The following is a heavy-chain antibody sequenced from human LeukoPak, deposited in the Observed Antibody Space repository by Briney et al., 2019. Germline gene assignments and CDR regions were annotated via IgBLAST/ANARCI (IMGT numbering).Heavy chain of an antibody. CDR1: GFTFSSYE. CDR3: ARGVDRSTIYYYYMDV. D-gene: IGHD3-10*01. CDR2: INWNGGST. V-gene: IGHV3-20*04. Sequence: PGGSLRLSCAASGFTFSSYEVNWVRQAPGKGLEWVSGINWNGGSTGYADSVKGRFTISRDNAKNSLYLQMNSLRAEDTALYYCARGVDRSTIYYYYMDVWGKGTTVTVSS. J-gene: IGHJ6*03.